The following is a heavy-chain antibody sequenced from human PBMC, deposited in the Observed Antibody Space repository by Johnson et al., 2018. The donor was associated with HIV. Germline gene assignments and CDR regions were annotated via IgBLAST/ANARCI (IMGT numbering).Heavy chain of an antibody. V-gene: IGHV3-20*04. J-gene: IGHJ3*02. CDR3: AREMAWEDAFDI. Sequence: VQLVESGGGVVRPGGSLRLSCAASGFTFDDYGMSWVRQAPGKGLEWVSSLHWKDGSTTYADSVKGRFIVSRDNAKHSLYLQMNSLRAEDTAVFYCAREMAWEDAFDIWGQGTMVTVSS. D-gene: IGHD5-24*01. CDR1: GFTFDDYG. CDR2: LHWKDGST.